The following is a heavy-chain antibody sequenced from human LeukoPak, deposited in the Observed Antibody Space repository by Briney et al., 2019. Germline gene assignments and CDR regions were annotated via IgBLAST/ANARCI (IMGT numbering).Heavy chain of an antibody. CDR3: ATFPHDYGDYYFDY. V-gene: IGHV4-59*04. CDR2: IYYSGST. J-gene: IGHJ4*02. D-gene: IGHD4-17*01. Sequence: SETLSLTCTVSGGSISSYYWSWIRQPPGKGLEWIGDIYYSGSTYYNPSLKSRVTISVHTSKNQFSLKLSSVTAADTAVYYCATFPHDYGDYYFDYWGQGTLVTVSS. CDR1: GGSISSYY.